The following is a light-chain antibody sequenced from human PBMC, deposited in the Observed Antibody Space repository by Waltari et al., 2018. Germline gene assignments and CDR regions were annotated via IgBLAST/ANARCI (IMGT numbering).Light chain of an antibody. CDR2: DAS. CDR3: QQYKDLPRT. J-gene: IGKJ1*01. Sequence: DIKMTQSPSSMPASVGDRVSITCQASQNIIIYLSWYQQKPGKAPKVLIYDASNLETGVPSRFTGSRSGTDFTFTIISLQPEDIATYYCQQYKDLPRTFGQGTKVEIK. V-gene: IGKV1-33*01. CDR1: QNIIIY.